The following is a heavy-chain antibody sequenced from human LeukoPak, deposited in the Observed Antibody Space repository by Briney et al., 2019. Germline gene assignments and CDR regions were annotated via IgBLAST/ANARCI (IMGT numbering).Heavy chain of an antibody. CDR3: ARARGYSYASLDY. D-gene: IGHD5-18*01. Sequence: PSETLSLTCTVSGGSISSSSYYWGWIRQPPGKGLEWIGSIYYSGSTYYNPSLKSRVTISVDTSKNQFSLKLSSVTAADTAVYYCARARGYSYASLDYWGQGTLVTVSS. J-gene: IGHJ4*02. V-gene: IGHV4-39*01. CDR1: GGSISSSSYY. CDR2: IYYSGST.